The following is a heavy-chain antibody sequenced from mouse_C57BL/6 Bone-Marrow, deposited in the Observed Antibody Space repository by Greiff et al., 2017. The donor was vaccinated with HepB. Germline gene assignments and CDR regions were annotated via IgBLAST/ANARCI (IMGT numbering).Heavy chain of an antibody. Sequence: VQLQQSGPELVKPGASVKISCKASGYTFTDYYINWVKQRPGQGLEWIGWIFPGSGSTYYNEKFKGKATLTVDKSSSTAYMLLSSLTSEDSAVYFCARGDYYSNYEGAYAMDYWGQGTSVTVSS. CDR3: ARGDYYSNYEGAYAMDY. CDR2: IFPGSGST. CDR1: GYTFTDYY. J-gene: IGHJ4*01. D-gene: IGHD2-5*01. V-gene: IGHV1-75*01.